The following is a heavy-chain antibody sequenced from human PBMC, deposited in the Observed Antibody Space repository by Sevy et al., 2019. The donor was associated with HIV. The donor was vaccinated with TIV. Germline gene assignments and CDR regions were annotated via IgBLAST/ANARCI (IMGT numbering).Heavy chain of an antibody. CDR1: GFNFGDYA. CDR3: SRVRGTVSPDYYFGMDV. D-gene: IGHD3-9*01. V-gene: IGHV3-49*03. J-gene: IGHJ6*02. Sequence: GGSLRLSCTASGFNFGDYAMSWCRQAPGKGLEWIGFIRSKTYGGTTEYAASVKGRFTISRDDSNSIASLQKNSLKTEDTAVSSCSRVRGTVSPDYYFGMDVWGQGTTVTVSS. CDR2: IRSKTYGGTT.